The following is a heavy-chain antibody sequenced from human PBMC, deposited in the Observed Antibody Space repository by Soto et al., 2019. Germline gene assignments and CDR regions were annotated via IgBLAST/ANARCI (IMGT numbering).Heavy chain of an antibody. V-gene: IGHV4-39*01. CDR2: IDYNGVT. Sequence: ETLSLTCTVSGGSIYRSGYYWGWIRQPPGRGLEWIGNIDYNGVTYSNPSLKSRVTISRDTSKNQFSLKLTSVTAADTALYYCGKVLVGATGHTDSDSWGPGTLVTVPQ. CDR3: GKVLVGATGHTDSDS. CDR1: GGSIYRSGYY. D-gene: IGHD2-15*01. J-gene: IGHJ4*02.